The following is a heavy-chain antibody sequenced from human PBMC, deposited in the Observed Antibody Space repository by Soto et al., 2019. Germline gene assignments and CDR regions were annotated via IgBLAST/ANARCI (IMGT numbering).Heavy chain of an antibody. CDR2: IIPMFGTA. Sequence: QVQLVQSGAEVKKPGSSVKVSCKASGGTFSTYTINWVRQAPGQGLEWMGGIIPMFGTANYAQKFQGRVTNTADESTSTAYMELSSLRSGDTAVYCCAGRYCISTSCHYYGMDVWGQGTTVTVSS. CDR1: GGTFSTYT. CDR3: AGRYCISTSCHYYGMDV. J-gene: IGHJ6*02. D-gene: IGHD2-2*01. V-gene: IGHV1-69*12.